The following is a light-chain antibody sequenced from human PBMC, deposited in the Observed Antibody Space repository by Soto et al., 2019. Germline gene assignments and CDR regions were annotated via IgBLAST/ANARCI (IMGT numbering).Light chain of an antibody. CDR1: QSISSW. V-gene: IGKV1-5*01. J-gene: IGKJ1*01. CDR2: DAS. CDR3: QQYNSYWT. Sequence: DIQMTQSPSTLSASVGDRVTITCRASQSISSWLAWYQQKPGKATKLLIYDASSLESGVPSRFSGSGSGTEFTLTISGLQPDYFATYYCQQYNSYWTFGEGTKVEIK.